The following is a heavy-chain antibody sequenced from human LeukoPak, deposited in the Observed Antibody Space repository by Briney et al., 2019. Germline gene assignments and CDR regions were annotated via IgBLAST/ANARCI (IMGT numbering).Heavy chain of an antibody. Sequence: GGSLRLSCAASGFTFSSYAMHWVRQAPGKGLEWVAVISYDGSNKYYADSVKGRFTISRDNSKNTLYLQMNSLRAEDTAVYYCARGRYYGMDVWGQGTTVTVSS. CDR2: ISYDGSNK. V-gene: IGHV3-30-3*01. CDR1: GFTFSSYA. CDR3: ARGRYYGMDV. J-gene: IGHJ6*02.